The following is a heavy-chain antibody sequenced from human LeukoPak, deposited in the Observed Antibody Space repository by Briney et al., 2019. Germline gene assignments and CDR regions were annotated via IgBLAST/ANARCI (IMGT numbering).Heavy chain of an antibody. CDR3: ARDPGYCSGGSCYSVYGMDV. D-gene: IGHD2-15*01. V-gene: IGHV1-18*01. CDR2: ISAYNGNT. Sequence: ASVKVSRKASGYTFTSYGISWVRQAPGQGLEWMGWISAYNGNTNYAQKLQGRVTMTTDTSTSTAYMELRSLRSDDTAVYYCARDPGYCSGGSCYSVYGMDVWGQGTTVTVSS. CDR1: GYTFTSYG. J-gene: IGHJ6*02.